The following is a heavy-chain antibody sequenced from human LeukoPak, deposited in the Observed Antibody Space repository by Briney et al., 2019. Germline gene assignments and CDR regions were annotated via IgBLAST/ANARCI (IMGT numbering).Heavy chain of an antibody. CDR2: IRSKTDGGTT. Sequence: GGSLRLSCAASGFTFSNAWMSWVRQAPGKGLEWVGRIRSKTDGGTTDYAAPVKGRFTISRDDSKNTLYLQMNSLKTEDTAVYYCTTDATWIQLWLPYDYWGQGTLVTVSS. CDR3: TTDATWIQLWLPYDY. CDR1: GFTFSNAW. D-gene: IGHD5-18*01. J-gene: IGHJ4*02. V-gene: IGHV3-15*01.